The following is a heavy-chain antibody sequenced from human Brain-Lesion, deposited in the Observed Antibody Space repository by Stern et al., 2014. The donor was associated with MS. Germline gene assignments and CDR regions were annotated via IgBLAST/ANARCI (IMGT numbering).Heavy chain of an antibody. CDR2: ISWNSGTI. D-gene: IGHD1-14*01. J-gene: IGHJ4*02. Sequence: VKLVESGGDLVQPGRSLRLSCAAFGFTFDDYAMHWVRQAPGKGLEWVAGISWNSGTIGYADSVKGRFTTSRDNAYSSLYLQMNSQRPEDTALYYCARDITGSSAYFAYWGQGTLVTVSS. V-gene: IGHV3-9*01. CDR1: GFTFDDYA. CDR3: ARDITGSSAYFAY.